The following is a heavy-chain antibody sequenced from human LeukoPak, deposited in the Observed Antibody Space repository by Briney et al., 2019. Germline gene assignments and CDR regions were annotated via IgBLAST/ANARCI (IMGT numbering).Heavy chain of an antibody. D-gene: IGHD6-19*01. V-gene: IGHV1-24*01. CDR3: ATFTPYSSVWNFDY. CDR2: FDPEDGET. CDR1: GYTLTELS. Sequence: ASVKVSCKVSGYTLTELSMHWVRQAPGKGLEWMGGFDPEDGETIYAQKFQGRVTMTEDTSTDTAYMELSSLRSEDTAVNYCATFTPYSSVWNFDYWGQGTLVTVSS. J-gene: IGHJ4*02.